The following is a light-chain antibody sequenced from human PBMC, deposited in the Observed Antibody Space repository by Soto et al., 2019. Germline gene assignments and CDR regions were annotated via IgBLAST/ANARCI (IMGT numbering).Light chain of an antibody. CDR1: QSVSSTY. CDR3: QRYYISPFP. V-gene: IGKV3-20*01. CDR2: GAS. Sequence: EIVLTQSPGTLSLSPGERATLSCRASQSVSSTYLAWYQQKPGQAPRLLIYGASSRATGIPDRFSGSGSGTDVPLTISRLEPEDFAVYYCQRYYISPFPFGQGTKLEIK. J-gene: IGKJ2*01.